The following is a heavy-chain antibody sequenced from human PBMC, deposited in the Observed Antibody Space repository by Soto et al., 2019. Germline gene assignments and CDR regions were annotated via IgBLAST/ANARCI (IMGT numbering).Heavy chain of an antibody. CDR1: GLTFSSYA. D-gene: IGHD6-19*01. CDR3: AKGGWDRDYYYDFDV. V-gene: IGHV3-23*01. Sequence: EVQLLESGGGLVQPGGSLRLSCAASGLTFSSYAMSWVRQAPGKGLEWVSGIGGSGGNTYYADSVKGRFTISRDNSKNTLNLQMNSLSAEDTAVYYCAKGGWDRDYYYDFDVWGQGTTVTVSS. J-gene: IGHJ6*02. CDR2: IGGSGGNT.